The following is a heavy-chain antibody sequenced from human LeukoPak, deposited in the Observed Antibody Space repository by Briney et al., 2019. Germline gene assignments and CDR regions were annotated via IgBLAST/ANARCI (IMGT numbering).Heavy chain of an antibody. CDR2: ISDSGADT. CDR3: AKDLGGAMIVVV. J-gene: IGHJ4*02. CDR1: GFTFSSSV. V-gene: IGHV3-23*01. Sequence: GGSLRLSFAASGFTFSSSVMSWVRHAPGKGLEWVSSISDSGADTYYADSVKGRFTISRDNSKNTLYLQMNSLRAEDTAIYYCAKDLGGAMIVVVGGQGTLVTVSS. D-gene: IGHD3-22*01.